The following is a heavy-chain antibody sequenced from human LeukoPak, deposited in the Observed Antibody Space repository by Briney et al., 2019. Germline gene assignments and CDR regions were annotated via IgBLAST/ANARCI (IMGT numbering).Heavy chain of an antibody. CDR2: IIPIFGTA. Sequence: GASVKVSCKASGGTFSSYAISWVRQAPGQGLEWMGGIIPIFGTANYAQKFQGRVTITTDESTSTAYMELSSLRSEDTAVYYCARAQGSSGYYDAFDIWGQGTMVTVSS. J-gene: IGHJ3*02. CDR3: ARAQGSSGYYDAFDI. V-gene: IGHV1-69*05. D-gene: IGHD3-22*01. CDR1: GGTFSSYA.